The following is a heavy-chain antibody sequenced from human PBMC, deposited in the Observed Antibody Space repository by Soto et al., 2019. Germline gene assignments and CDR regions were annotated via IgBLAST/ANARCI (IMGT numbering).Heavy chain of an antibody. V-gene: IGHV1-18*01. J-gene: IGHJ6*02. Sequence: ASVKVSCKASGYTFTSYGISWVRQAPGQGLEWMGWISAYNGNTNYAQKFQGWVTMTRDTSISTAYMELSRLRSDDTAVYYCARDFSEQLVTTEDYYYYYGMDVWGQGTTVTVSS. CDR1: GYTFTSYG. D-gene: IGHD6-13*01. CDR3: ARDFSEQLVTTEDYYYYYGMDV. CDR2: ISAYNGNT.